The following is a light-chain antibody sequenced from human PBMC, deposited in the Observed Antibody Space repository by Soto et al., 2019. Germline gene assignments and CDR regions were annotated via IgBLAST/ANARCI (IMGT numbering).Light chain of an antibody. J-gene: IGKJ5*01. V-gene: IGKV2D-29*02. Sequence: DVLMPKTPISLSVTPGTPASISCKSRQSLLHITGETFLFWYLQKPGQSTQLLIYEVSTRVSGVPDRFSGSGSGTDFTLEISRVETDEVGIYYCMKSTQLPPTFGKGTRLEI. CDR1: QSLLHITGETF. CDR2: EVS. CDR3: MKSTQLPPT.